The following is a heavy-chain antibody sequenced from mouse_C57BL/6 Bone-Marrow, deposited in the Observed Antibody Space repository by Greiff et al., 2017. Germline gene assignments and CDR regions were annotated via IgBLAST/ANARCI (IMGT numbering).Heavy chain of an antibody. Sequence: EVKLVESGGGLVKPGGSLKLSCAASGFTISSYAMSWVRQTPEKRLEWVATISDGGSYTYYPDNVKGRFTISRDNAKNNLYLQMSHLKSEDTAMFYCSSLSTVVATDYWGQGTTLTVSS. V-gene: IGHV5-4*03. CDR2: ISDGGSYT. J-gene: IGHJ2*01. CDR1: GFTISSYA. CDR3: SSLSTVVATDY. D-gene: IGHD1-1*01.